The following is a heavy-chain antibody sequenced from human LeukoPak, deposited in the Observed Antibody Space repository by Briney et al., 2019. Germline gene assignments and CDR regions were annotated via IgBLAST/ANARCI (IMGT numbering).Heavy chain of an antibody. V-gene: IGHV3-23*01. D-gene: IGHD2-15*01. J-gene: IGHJ4*02. CDR2: IGGSASGT. CDR3: AKGGDGSYYSRADC. Sequence: GGSLRLSCAASGFTFSSYTMSWVRQAPGKGLEWVSTIGGSASGTFYADSVKGRFTISRDNSKDTLYLQMNSLRAEDTAVYYCAKGGDGSYYSRADCWGQGTLVTVSS. CDR1: GFTFSSYT.